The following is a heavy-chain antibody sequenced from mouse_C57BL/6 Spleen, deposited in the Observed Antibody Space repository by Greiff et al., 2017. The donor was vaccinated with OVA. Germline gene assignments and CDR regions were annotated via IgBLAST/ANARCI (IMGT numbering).Heavy chain of an antibody. CDR1: GFSLSTSGMG. J-gene: IGHJ1*03. CDR2: IYWDDDK. CDR3: ARRADITTYGEGYFDV. V-gene: IGHV8-12*01. Sequence: VKLMESGPGILQSSQTLSLTCSFSGFSLSTSGMGVSWIRQPSGKGLEWLAHIYWDDDKRYNPSLKSRLTISKDTSRNQVFLKITSVDTADTATYYCARRADITTYGEGYFDVWGTGTTVTVSS. D-gene: IGHD1-2*01.